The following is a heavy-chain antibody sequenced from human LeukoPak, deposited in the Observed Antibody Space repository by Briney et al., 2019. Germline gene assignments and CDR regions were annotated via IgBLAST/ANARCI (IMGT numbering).Heavy chain of an antibody. D-gene: IGHD3-22*01. CDR3: ARTYDSSGSDAFDI. CDR2: ISSSGGTI. J-gene: IGHJ3*02. V-gene: IGHV3-48*03. CDR1: GFTFSSYE. Sequence: QPGGSLRLSCAASGFTFSSYEMNWVRQAPGKGLEWVSYISSSGGTIYYADSVKGRFTISRDNAKNSLYLQMNSLRAEDTAVYYCARTYDSSGSDAFDIWGQGTMVTVSS.